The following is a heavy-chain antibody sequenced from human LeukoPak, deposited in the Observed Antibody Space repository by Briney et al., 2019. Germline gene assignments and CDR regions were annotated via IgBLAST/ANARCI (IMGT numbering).Heavy chain of an antibody. D-gene: IGHD4-23*01. CDR3: ARHAPLTVITGMVAFDI. CDR1: GRSISSYY. J-gene: IGHJ3*02. V-gene: IGHV4-59*01. CDR2: ISYIGST. Sequence: SETLSLTCTVSGRSISSYYWSWIRQPPGKGLEWIGYISYIGSTNYNPSLKGRVTMSVDTSKNQFSLKLSSVTAADTAVYYCARHAPLTVITGMVAFDIWGQGTMVTVSS.